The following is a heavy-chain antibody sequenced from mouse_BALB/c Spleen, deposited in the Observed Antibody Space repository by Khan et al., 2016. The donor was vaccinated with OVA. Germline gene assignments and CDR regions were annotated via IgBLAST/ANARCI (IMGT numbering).Heavy chain of an antibody. V-gene: IGHV9-3-1*01. J-gene: IGHJ1*01. CDR1: GYSFTNYG. Sequence: QIQLVQSGPEVKKPGETVKISCKASGYSFTNYGMNWVRQAPGKGLKWMGWINTYTGEPTYADDFKGRFAFSLETSASTVYLQINNLKNEDTATYFCASGGYWYFDVWGAGTTVTVSS. CDR2: INTYTGEP. D-gene: IGHD1-1*02. CDR3: ASGGYWYFDV.